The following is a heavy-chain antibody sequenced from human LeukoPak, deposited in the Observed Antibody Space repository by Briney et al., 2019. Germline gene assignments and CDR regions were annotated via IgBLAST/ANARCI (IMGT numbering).Heavy chain of an antibody. CDR3: ARNDADLFFGQVVPAAIPFSFDY. CDR2: IYYSGST. Sequence: NPSETLSLTCTVSGGSISSSSYYWGWIRQPPGKGLEWIGSIYYSGSTYYNPSLKSRVTISVDTSKNQFSLKLSSVTAADTAVYYCARNDADLFFGQVVPAAIPFSFDYWGQGTLVTVSS. D-gene: IGHD2-2*01. CDR1: GGSISSSSYY. V-gene: IGHV4-39*01. J-gene: IGHJ4*02.